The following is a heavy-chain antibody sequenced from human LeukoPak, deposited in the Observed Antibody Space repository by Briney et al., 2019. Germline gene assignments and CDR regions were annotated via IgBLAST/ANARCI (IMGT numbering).Heavy chain of an antibody. J-gene: IGHJ4*02. CDR3: AKSQNYDFWSGYAL. V-gene: IGHV3-48*01. Sequence: GGSLRLSCAASGFTFSSYSMNWVRQAPGKGLEWISYIRSSSRTIYYADSVKGRFTISRDNAKNSLFLQMNSLRAEDTAVYYCAKSQNYDFWSGYALWGQGTLVTVSS. D-gene: IGHD3-3*01. CDR1: GFTFSSYS. CDR2: IRSSSRTI.